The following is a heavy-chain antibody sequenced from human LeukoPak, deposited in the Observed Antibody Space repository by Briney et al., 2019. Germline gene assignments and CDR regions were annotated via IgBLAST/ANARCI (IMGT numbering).Heavy chain of an antibody. CDR3: ARTYVGFLEWFSGGSQYYFDY. D-gene: IGHD3-3*01. CDR2: MNPNSGNT. V-gene: IGHV1-8*01. Sequence: ASVKVSCKASRYTFTSYDIHWVRQATGQGLEWMGWMNPNSGNTGYAQKFQGRVTMTRNTSISTAYMELSSLRSEDTAVYYCARTYVGFLEWFSGGSQYYFDYWGQGTLVTVSS. J-gene: IGHJ4*02. CDR1: RYTFTSYD.